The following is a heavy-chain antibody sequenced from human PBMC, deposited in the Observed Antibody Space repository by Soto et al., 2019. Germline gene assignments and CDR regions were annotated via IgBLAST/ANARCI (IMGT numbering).Heavy chain of an antibody. CDR3: ARNDGSGRPYYYYGMDV. V-gene: IGHV3-74*01. Sequence: GGSLRLSCAASGFTFSSYWMHWVRQAPGKGLVWVSRINSDGSGTSYADSVKGRFTISRDNAKNTLYLQMNSLRAEDTAVYYCARNDGSGRPYYYYGMDVWGQGTTVTVSS. J-gene: IGHJ6*02. CDR2: INSDGSGT. D-gene: IGHD6-19*01. CDR1: GFTFSSYW.